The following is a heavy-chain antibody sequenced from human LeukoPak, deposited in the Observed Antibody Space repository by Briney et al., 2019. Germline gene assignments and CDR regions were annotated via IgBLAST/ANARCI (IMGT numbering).Heavy chain of an antibody. CDR3: ARSKIDY. CDR1: GFTFSSYW. Sequence: GGSLRLSCAASGFTFSSYWMSWVRQAPGKGREGGANINEDGREKDYADSVEGRFTIYRDNANNSLDLQMNSLRADDTAIYYCARSKIDYWGQGTLVTVSS. J-gene: IGHJ4*02. D-gene: IGHD4-11*01. V-gene: IGHV3-7*01. CDR2: INEDGREK.